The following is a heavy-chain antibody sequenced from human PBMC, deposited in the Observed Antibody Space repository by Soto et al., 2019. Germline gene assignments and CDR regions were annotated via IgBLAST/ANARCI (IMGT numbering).Heavy chain of an antibody. V-gene: IGHV3-74*01. Sequence: EVQLVESGGGLVQPGGSLRLYCAASGFTFNSYWMHWVRQAPGKGLLWVSRINGDGGTTNYADSVKGRFTISRDNAMNTGYLQINNLGVEDTGVYYCARGIKNYYGVDVWGQGTTVTVSS. CDR3: ARGIKNYYGVDV. CDR2: INGDGGTT. J-gene: IGHJ6*02. CDR1: GFTFNSYW. D-gene: IGHD2-15*01.